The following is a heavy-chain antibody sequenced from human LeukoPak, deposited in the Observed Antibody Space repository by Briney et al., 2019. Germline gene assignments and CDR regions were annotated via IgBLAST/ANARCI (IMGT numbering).Heavy chain of an antibody. CDR3: ARDLSHRYYHSTGYAFDY. J-gene: IGHJ4*02. Sequence: GASVKVSCKASGYIFTSYSMHWVRRAPGQGLEWMGIINPSGGTTNYAQKFQGRVTMTRDTSTGTVYMDLSSLRSEDTAVYYCARDLSHRYYHSTGYAFDYWGQGTLVTVSS. V-gene: IGHV1-46*01. CDR1: GYIFTSYS. CDR2: INPSGGTT. D-gene: IGHD3-22*01.